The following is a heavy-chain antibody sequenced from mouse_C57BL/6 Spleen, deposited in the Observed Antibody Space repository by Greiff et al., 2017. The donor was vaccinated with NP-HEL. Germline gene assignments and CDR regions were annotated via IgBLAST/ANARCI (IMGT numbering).Heavy chain of an antibody. V-gene: IGHV1-26*01. J-gene: IGHJ1*03. CDR1: GYTFTDYY. D-gene: IGHD4-1*01. Sequence: EVQLQQSGPVLVKPGASVKISCKASGYTFTDYYMNWVKQSHGKSLEWIGAINPYKGGPSYNQKFKGKATLTVDKSSSTAYMELRSLTSEDSAVYYCARSWDYYYFDVWGTGTTVTVSS. CDR2: INPYKGGP. CDR3: ARSWDYYYFDV.